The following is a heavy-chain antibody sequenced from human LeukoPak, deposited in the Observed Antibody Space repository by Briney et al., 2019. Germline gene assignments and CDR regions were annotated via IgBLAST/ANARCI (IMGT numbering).Heavy chain of an antibody. D-gene: IGHD5-12*01. Sequence: SETLSLTCTVSGGSISSSSYYWGWIRQPPGKGLEWIGSIYYSGSTYYNPSLKSRVTISVDTSKNQFSLKLSSVTAADTAVYYCARLSLSWPYYYYMDVWGKGTTVTVSS. V-gene: IGHV4-39*01. CDR3: ARLSLSWPYYYYMDV. CDR1: GGSISSSSYY. CDR2: IYYSGST. J-gene: IGHJ6*03.